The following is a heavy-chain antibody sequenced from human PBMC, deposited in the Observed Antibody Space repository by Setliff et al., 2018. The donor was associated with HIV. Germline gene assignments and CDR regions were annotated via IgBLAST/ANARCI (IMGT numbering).Heavy chain of an antibody. CDR3: ARDGGSSGWYFVLGYSDY. V-gene: IGHV4-39*02. Sequence: SETLSLTCTVSGGSTDSGSYYWAWIRQPPGKGLEWIGSMYYTGSTYYNPSLKSRVTISIDTSKIQFSLKLNSVTAADTAMYYCARDGGSSGWYFVLGYSDYWGPGTLVTVSS. D-gene: IGHD6-19*01. J-gene: IGHJ4*02. CDR1: GGSTDSGSYY. CDR2: MYYTGST.